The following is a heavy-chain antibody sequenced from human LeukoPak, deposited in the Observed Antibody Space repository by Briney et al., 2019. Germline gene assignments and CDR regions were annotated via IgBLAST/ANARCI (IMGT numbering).Heavy chain of an antibody. V-gene: IGHV1-69*04. CDR1: GGTFSSYA. D-gene: IGHD5-18*01. CDR2: IIPIFGIA. CDR3: ARDLLVDTAMPRYYYYGMDV. J-gene: IGHJ6*02. Sequence: SVKVSCKASGGTFSSYAISWARQAPGQGLEWMGRIIPIFGIANYAQKFQGRVTITADKSTSTAYMELSSLRSEDTAVYYCARDLLVDTAMPRYYYYGMDVWGQGTTVTVSS.